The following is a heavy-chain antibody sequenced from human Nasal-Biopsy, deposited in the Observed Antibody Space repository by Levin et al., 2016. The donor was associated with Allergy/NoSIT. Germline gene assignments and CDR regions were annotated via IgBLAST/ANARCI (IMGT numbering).Heavy chain of an antibody. CDR2: ISGYNGNT. CDR3: ARNRRGMAYFYYGMDV. Sequence: ASVKVSCKTSGYTFTSYGISWVRQAPGQGLEWMGWISGYNGNTNYAQKLQGRVTMTTDTSTSTAYMELRSLRSDDTAVFYCARNRRGMAYFYYGMDVWGQGTTVTVSS. D-gene: IGHD5-24*01. V-gene: IGHV1-18*01. J-gene: IGHJ6*02. CDR1: GYTFTSYG.